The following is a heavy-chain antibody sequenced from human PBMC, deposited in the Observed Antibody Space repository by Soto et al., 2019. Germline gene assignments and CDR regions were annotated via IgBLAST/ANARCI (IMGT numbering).Heavy chain of an antibody. CDR1: GGSISSYY. Sequence: SETLSLTCTVSGGSISSYYWSWIRQPPGKGLEWIGYIYYSGSTNYNPSLKSRVTISVDTSKNQFSLKLSSVTAADTAVYYCGAYSSSSRGYFDYWGQGTLVTV. D-gene: IGHD6-6*01. J-gene: IGHJ4*02. CDR2: IYYSGST. V-gene: IGHV4-59*08. CDR3: GAYSSSSRGYFDY.